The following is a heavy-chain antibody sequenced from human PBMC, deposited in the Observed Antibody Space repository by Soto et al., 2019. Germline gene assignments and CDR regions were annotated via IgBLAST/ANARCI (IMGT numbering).Heavy chain of an antibody. D-gene: IGHD3-3*01. V-gene: IGHV1-24*01. CDR3: ATRGENLNYEFWSGSVPKAFDI. Sequence: ASVKVSCKVSGYTLTELSMHWVRQAPGKGLEWMGGFDPEDGETIYAQKFQGRVTMTEDTSTDTAYMELSSLRSEDTAVYYCATRGENLNYEFWSGSVPKAFDIWGQGTMVTVSS. CDR1: GYTLTELS. J-gene: IGHJ3*02. CDR2: FDPEDGET.